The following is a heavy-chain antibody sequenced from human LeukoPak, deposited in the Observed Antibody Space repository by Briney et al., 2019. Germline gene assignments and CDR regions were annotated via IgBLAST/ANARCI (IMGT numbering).Heavy chain of an antibody. J-gene: IGHJ3*02. V-gene: IGHV5-51*01. Sequence: GESLKISCQGSGYNFSRHWIGWVRQMPGKGLEWMGIIFPGDSDTRYSPSFQGQVTFSADKSITTAYLQWSSLKASDTAMYYCARWVTADRGKKDAFDIWGQGTMVTVSS. CDR1: GYNFSRHW. D-gene: IGHD2-21*02. CDR2: IFPGDSDT. CDR3: ARWVTADRGKKDAFDI.